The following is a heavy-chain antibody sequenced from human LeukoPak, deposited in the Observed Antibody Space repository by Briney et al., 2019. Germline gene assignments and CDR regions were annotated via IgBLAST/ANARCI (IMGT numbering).Heavy chain of an antibody. D-gene: IGHD6-19*01. Sequence: NPSETLSLTCTVSGGSISSGDYYWGWIRQPPGKGLEWIGYIYYSGSTYYNPSLKSRVTISVDTSKNQFSLKLSSVTAADTAVYYCASSYSSGLTRWFDPWGQGTLVTVSS. CDR2: IYYSGST. V-gene: IGHV4-30-4*01. CDR1: GGSISSGDYY. J-gene: IGHJ5*02. CDR3: ASSYSSGLTRWFDP.